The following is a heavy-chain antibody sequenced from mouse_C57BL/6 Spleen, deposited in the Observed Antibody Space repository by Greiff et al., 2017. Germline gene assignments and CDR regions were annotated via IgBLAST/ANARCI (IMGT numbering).Heavy chain of an antibody. CDR1: GYSFTDYN. CDR2: INPNYGTT. Sequence: EVQLQQSGPELVKPGASVKISCKASGYSFTDYNMNWVKQSNGKSLEWIGVINPNYGTTSYNQKFKGKATLTVDQSSSTAYMQLNSLTSEDSSVYYCATYYSNYEGIFYYAMDYWGQGTSVTFSS. V-gene: IGHV1-39*01. CDR3: ATYYSNYEGIFYYAMDY. D-gene: IGHD2-5*01. J-gene: IGHJ4*01.